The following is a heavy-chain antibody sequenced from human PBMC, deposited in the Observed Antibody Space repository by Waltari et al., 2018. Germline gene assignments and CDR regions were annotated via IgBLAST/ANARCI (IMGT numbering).Heavy chain of an antibody. CDR2: ISGNTFYI. CDR1: GFTFSDYT. CDR3: VRWVGYGDTPFDY. J-gene: IGHJ4*02. V-gene: IGHV3-21*01. Sequence: EVQLAESGGGLVKPGGSLRLSCTGSGFTFSDYTMNWVRQAPGRCLEWFSSISGNTFYIFYADSMKGRFTVSRDNAKNSLFLEMNSLTAEDTAVYYCVRWVGYGDTPFDYWGQGTRVTVSS. D-gene: IGHD4-17*01.